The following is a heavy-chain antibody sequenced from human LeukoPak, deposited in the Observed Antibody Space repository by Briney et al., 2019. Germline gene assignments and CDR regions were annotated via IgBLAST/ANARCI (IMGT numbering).Heavy chain of an antibody. V-gene: IGHV3-21*01. D-gene: IGHD3-22*01. CDR1: GFTFSSYS. Sequence: GGSLRLSCAASGFTFSSYSMNWVRQAPGKGLEWVSSISSSSYIYYADPVKGRFTISRDNAKNSLYLQMNSLRAKDTAVYYCARVGDSSGYYGPYYFDYWGQGTLVTVSS. J-gene: IGHJ4*02. CDR2: ISSSSYI. CDR3: ARVGDSSGYYGPYYFDY.